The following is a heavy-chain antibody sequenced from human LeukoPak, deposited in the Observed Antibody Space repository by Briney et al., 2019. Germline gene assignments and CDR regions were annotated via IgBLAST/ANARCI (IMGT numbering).Heavy chain of an antibody. J-gene: IGHJ4*02. CDR2: INHSGST. V-gene: IGHV4-34*01. Sequence: SETLSLTCAVYGGSFSGYYWSWIRQPPGKGLEWIGEINHSGSTNYNPSLKSRVTISVDTSKNQFSLKLSSVTAADTAVYYCARGTTYYDSSGYPFAVDYWGQGTLVTVSS. D-gene: IGHD3-22*01. CDR3: ARGTTYYDSSGYPFAVDY. CDR1: GGSFSGYY.